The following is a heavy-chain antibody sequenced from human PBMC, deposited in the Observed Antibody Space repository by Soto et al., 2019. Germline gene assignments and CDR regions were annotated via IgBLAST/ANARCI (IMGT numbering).Heavy chain of an antibody. Sequence: HPWGSLRLSGPASVFTCSSYGMHWVRQGPGKGLEWVAVISYDGSNKYYADSVKGRFTISRDNSKNTLYLQMNSLRAEDTAVYYCAKDNELRFGAPTYYFDYWGQGTLVTVSS. CDR1: VFTCSSYG. J-gene: IGHJ4*02. CDR3: AKDNELRFGAPTYYFDY. V-gene: IGHV3-30*18. D-gene: IGHD3-10*01. CDR2: ISYDGSNK.